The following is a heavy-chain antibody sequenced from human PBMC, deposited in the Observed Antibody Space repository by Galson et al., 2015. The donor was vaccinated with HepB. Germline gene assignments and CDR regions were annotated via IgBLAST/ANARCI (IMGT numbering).Heavy chain of an antibody. Sequence: SLRLSCAASGFIFSSHGMHWVRQAPGKGLEWVALIWYDGSNKYYADSVKGRFTISRDNSKNTLYLQMNSLRAEDTAVYYCARDSSSWDYWGQGTLVTVSS. J-gene: IGHJ4*02. D-gene: IGHD6-6*01. V-gene: IGHV3-33*01. CDR1: GFIFSSHG. CDR2: IWYDGSNK. CDR3: ARDSSSWDY.